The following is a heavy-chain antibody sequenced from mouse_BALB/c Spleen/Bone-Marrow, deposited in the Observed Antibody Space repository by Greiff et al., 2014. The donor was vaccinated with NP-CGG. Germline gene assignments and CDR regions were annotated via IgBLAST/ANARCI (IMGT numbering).Heavy chain of an antibody. J-gene: IGHJ1*01. D-gene: IGHD2-14*01. V-gene: IGHV1-26*01. Sequence: EVQLQQSGPELVKPGASMKMSCKASGCTFTDSYMKWVKQSHGKSLEWIGDINPKNGDTFYSQEFKGKATLTVDKSSSTAYMQLDSLTSEDSAVYYCTMGVRLYWFFDVWGAGTTVTVSS. CDR3: TMGVRLYWFFDV. CDR2: INPKNGDT. CDR1: GCTFTDSY.